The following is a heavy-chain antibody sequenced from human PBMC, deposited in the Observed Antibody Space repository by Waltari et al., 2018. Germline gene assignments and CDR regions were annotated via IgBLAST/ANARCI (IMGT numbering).Heavy chain of an antibody. V-gene: IGHV3-30*02. D-gene: IGHD6-6*01. Sequence: QVQLVESGGGVVQPGGSWRRSWPACGFNFSVPGLHWVRQAPGKGLELVAFIRYDETHKYYADSVKGRFTISRDNSKNTVDLHMNSLRAEDTAVYYCARDGSSSSFDYWGQGTLVTVSS. CDR1: GFNFSVPG. J-gene: IGHJ4*02. CDR3: ARDGSSSSFDY. CDR2: IRYDETHK.